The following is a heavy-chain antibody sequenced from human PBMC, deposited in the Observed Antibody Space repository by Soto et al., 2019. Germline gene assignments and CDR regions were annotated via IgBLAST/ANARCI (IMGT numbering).Heavy chain of an antibody. CDR2: IIPIFGTA. CDR3: ARYGSCTSCYTHSSGWSRSLFDP. D-gene: IGHD2-2*02. J-gene: IGHJ5*02. Sequence: QVQLVQSGAEVKKPGSSVKVSCKASGGTFSSYAISWVRQAPGQGLEWMGGIIPIFGTANYAQKFQGRVTITPDESTSTAYMELSSLRSEHTAVYYCARYGSCTSCYTHSSGWSRSLFDPWGQGTLVTVSS. CDR1: GGTFSSYA. V-gene: IGHV1-69*01.